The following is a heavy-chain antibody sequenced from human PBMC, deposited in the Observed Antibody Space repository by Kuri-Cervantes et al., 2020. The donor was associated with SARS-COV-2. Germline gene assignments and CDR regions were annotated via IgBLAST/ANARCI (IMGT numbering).Heavy chain of an antibody. CDR1: GGSISSSSYY. V-gene: IGHV4-39*02. Sequence: ESLKISCTVSGGSISSSSYYWGWIRQPPGKGLEWIGSIYYSGSTYYNPSLKSRVTISVDTSKDQFSLKLSSVTAADTAVYYCAREWCSGGSCYPNWGQGTLVTVSS. D-gene: IGHD2-15*01. CDR2: IYYSGST. J-gene: IGHJ4*02. CDR3: AREWCSGGSCYPN.